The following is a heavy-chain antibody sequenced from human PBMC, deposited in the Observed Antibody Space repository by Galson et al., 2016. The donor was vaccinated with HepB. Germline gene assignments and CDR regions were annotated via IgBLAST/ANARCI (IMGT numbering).Heavy chain of an antibody. CDR1: GYSLTNYG. D-gene: IGHD6-13*01. V-gene: IGHV1-18*04. J-gene: IGHJ5*02. CDR3: AVYSSSWYWGS. CDR2: ISAYNGNT. Sequence: CKASGYSLTNYGINWVRQAPGQGLEWMGWISAYNGNTNYAQKFQGRVTMTTATSTSTAYMELRSLRSDDTAVYYCAVYSSSWYWGSWGQGTLVTVSS.